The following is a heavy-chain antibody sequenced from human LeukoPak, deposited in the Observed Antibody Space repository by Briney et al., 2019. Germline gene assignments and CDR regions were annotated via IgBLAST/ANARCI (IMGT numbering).Heavy chain of an antibody. Sequence: GGSLRLSCAASGFTFSDYYMSWIRQAPGKGLEWVSYISSSGSTIYYADSVKGRFTISRDNSKNSLYLQMNSLRTEDTALYYCAKDILGRGRPGGAFDIWGQGTMVTVSS. D-gene: IGHD1-26*01. CDR1: GFTFSDYY. CDR3: AKDILGRGRPGGAFDI. V-gene: IGHV3-11*01. CDR2: ISSSGSTI. J-gene: IGHJ3*02.